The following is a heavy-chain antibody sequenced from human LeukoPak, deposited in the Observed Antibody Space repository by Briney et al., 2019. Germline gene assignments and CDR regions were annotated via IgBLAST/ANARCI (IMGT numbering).Heavy chain of an antibody. V-gene: IGHV3-7*01. CDR3: ARDRTMVRGVIIGSLDY. J-gene: IGHJ4*02. Sequence: GGSLRLSCAASGFTFSSYWMSWVRQAPGKGLEWVANIKQDGSEKYYVDSVKGRFTISRDNAKNSLYLQMNSLRAEDTAVYYCARDRTMVRGVIIGSLDYWGQGTLVTVSS. CDR1: GFTFSSYW. D-gene: IGHD3-10*01. CDR2: IKQDGSEK.